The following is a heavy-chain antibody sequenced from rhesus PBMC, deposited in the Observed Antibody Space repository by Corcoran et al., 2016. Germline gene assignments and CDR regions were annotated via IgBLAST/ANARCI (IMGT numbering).Heavy chain of an antibody. J-gene: IGHJ3*01. Sequence: QVRLQESGPGLVKPAETLSLTCAVSGESLRDNSYRNWIRQSPEKGLKWMGNFYGGRGTPSSNPSPVSLVGISWVTSRNHFSLRLNFVTAADTAVYYCTRGSPVNRVVTRSSDGFDFWGQGLRVTVS. D-gene: IGHD3-16*01. V-gene: IGHV4S9*01. CDR2: FYGGRGTP. CDR1: GESLRDNSY. CDR3: TRGSPVNRVVTRSSDGFDF.